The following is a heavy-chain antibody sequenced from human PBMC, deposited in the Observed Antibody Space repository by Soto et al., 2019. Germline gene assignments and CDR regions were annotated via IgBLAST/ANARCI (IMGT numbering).Heavy chain of an antibody. CDR2: ITGNGDTT. V-gene: IGHV3-23*01. CDR1: ELTFRDYA. J-gene: IGHJ2*01. Sequence: RRLSCAASELTFRDYAMTWVRQAPGKGLEWVSTITGNGDTTFYTDSVRGRFTISRDNSKKMFYLQMNSLRAEDTAEYYCAKDGALYYDYVWGSYRPHWYFDLWGRGTLVTVSS. D-gene: IGHD3-16*02. CDR3: AKDGALYYDYVWGSYRPHWYFDL.